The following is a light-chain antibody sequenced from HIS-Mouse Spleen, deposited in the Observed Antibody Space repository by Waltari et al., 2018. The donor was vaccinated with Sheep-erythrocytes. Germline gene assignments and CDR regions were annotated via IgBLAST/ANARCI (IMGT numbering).Light chain of an antibody. CDR3: NSRASCGSNVV. J-gene: IGLJ2*01. CDR2: DQK. V-gene: IGLV3-19*01. Sequence: SSELTQDPAVPVALVQTVMITCQGDSPRSHYASWYQQKPGEAPAVVICDQKQRTDGITDRFIGSSSVNTVSFASTGPPASDAADDDCNSRASCGSNVVFGGGTKLTVL. CDR1: SPRSHY.